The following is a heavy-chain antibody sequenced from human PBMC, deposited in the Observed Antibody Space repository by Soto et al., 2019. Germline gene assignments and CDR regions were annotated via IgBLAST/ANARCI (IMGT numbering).Heavy chain of an antibody. D-gene: IGHD6-19*01. CDR2: LSYEGSEE. CDR3: ALTRRSSLLEVAGPGFEY. J-gene: IGHJ4*02. CDR1: GFNFGVFG. V-gene: IGHV3-30*03. Sequence: VGSLRLSCAASGFNFGVFGMHWVRQAPGKGLEWLSVLSYEGSEEYYADSVRGRFTISRDNSKNTLFLQMDSLRVDDTGVYYCALTRRSSLLEVAGPGFEYWGQGTLVTV.